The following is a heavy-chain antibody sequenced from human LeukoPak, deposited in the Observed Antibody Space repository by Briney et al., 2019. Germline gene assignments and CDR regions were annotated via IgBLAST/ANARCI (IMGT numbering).Heavy chain of an antibody. J-gene: IGHJ5*02. CDR2: ISGSGGST. Sequence: PGGSLRLSCAASGFTFSSYAMGWVRQAPGKGLEWVSAISGSGGSTYYADSVKGRFTISRDNSKNTLYLQMNSLRAEDTAVYYCAKGRSAVLLWFGEFSWGQGTLVTVSS. D-gene: IGHD3-10*01. V-gene: IGHV3-23*01. CDR1: GFTFSSYA. CDR3: AKGRSAVLLWFGEFS.